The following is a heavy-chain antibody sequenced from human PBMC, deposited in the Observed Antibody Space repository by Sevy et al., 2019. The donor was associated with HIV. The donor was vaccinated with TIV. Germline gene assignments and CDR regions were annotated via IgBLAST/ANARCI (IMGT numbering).Heavy chain of an antibody. Sequence: GGSLRLSCAASGFTFSSYAMSWVRQAPGKGLEWVSAISGSGGSTYYADSVKGRFTISRDNSKNTLYLQMNSLRAEDTAVYYCAKVHYYDSSGPIDYWGQGTLVTLSS. D-gene: IGHD3-22*01. CDR2: ISGSGGST. J-gene: IGHJ4*02. V-gene: IGHV3-23*01. CDR3: AKVHYYDSSGPIDY. CDR1: GFTFSSYA.